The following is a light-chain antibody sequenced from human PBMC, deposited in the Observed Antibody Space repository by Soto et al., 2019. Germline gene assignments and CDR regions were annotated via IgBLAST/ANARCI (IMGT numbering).Light chain of an antibody. CDR1: SSDVGGYNY. J-gene: IGLJ2*01. CDR2: EVS. Sequence: ALTQPPSASGSPGQSVTISCIGTSSDVGGYNYVSWYQQHPGKAPKLMIYEVSKRPSGVPDRFAGSKSGNTASLTVSGLEAEDEADYYCSSYAARKSLEVLVGWTKLTV. V-gene: IGLV2-8*01. CDR3: SSYAARKSLEV.